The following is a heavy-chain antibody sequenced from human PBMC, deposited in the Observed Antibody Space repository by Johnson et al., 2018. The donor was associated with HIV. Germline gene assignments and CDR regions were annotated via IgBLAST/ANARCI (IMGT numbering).Heavy chain of an antibody. V-gene: IGHV3-23*04. D-gene: IGHD1-26*01. J-gene: IGHJ3*02. CDR2: ISGSGGST. CDR3: AKDQGDSVSYLVGAFDI. Sequence: EVQLVESGGGLVQPGRSLRLSCAASGFTFDDYAMSWVRQAPGKGLEWVSAISGSGGSTYYADSVKGRFTISRDNSKNTLYLQMNSLRAEDTAVYYCAKDQGDSVSYLVGAFDIWGQGTMVTVSS. CDR1: GFTFDDYA.